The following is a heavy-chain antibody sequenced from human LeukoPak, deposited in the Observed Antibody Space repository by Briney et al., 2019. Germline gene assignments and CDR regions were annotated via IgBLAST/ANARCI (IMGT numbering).Heavy chain of an antibody. Sequence: GRSLILSCALARPTFSIYCMHWVSQAPGKGLVWVARINSDATSTTYADSVKGRFTISRDTARNTLYLQMNSLRAQDTAVYYCARVGYSYGSYYFDYWGQGTLVTVSS. CDR1: RPTFSIYC. CDR2: INSDATST. V-gene: IGHV3-74*01. J-gene: IGHJ4*02. D-gene: IGHD5-18*01. CDR3: ARVGYSYGSYYFDY.